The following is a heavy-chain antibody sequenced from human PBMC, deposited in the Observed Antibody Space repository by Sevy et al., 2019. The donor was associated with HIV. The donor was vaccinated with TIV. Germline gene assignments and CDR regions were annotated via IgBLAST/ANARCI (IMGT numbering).Heavy chain of an antibody. Sequence: ASVKVSCKASGGTLSRYAISWVRQAPGQGLEWMGGIIPIFGTANYAQRFQGRVTITADKSTSTAYMELSSLRSEDTAVYYCARGGGYCSSTSCYDAFDIWGQGPMVTVSS. CDR2: IIPIFGTA. CDR3: ARGGGYCSSTSCYDAFDI. J-gene: IGHJ3*02. V-gene: IGHV1-69*06. CDR1: GGTLSRYA. D-gene: IGHD2-2*01.